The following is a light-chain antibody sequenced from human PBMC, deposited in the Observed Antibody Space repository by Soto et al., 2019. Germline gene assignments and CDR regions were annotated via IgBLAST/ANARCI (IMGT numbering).Light chain of an antibody. V-gene: IGKV4-1*01. J-gene: IGKJ1*01. CDR1: QSVLFSSNNKNH. CDR3: QQYHSFPWT. CDR2: WAS. Sequence: DIVMTQSPDSLAVSLGERATINCKSSQSVLFSSNNKNHLVWYQQKPGLPPKLLIYWASTRESGVPDRFSGSGSGTDFTLTISSLQAEDVAVYYCQQYHSFPWTFGQGTKVEIK.